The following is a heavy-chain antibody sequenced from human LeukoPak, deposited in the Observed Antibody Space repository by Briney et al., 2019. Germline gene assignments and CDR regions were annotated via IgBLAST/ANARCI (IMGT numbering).Heavy chain of an antibody. D-gene: IGHD4-17*01. V-gene: IGHV1-69*05. Sequence: SVTVSCKASGGTFSSYAISWVRQAPGQGLEWMGGINPIVGTTNFAQKLQGRATITRDKSASKAYMELSSLRSEDTAVYYCARDRGGRNYGEYGPYYYYPGMDVWGQGPTVPVS. CDR2: INPIVGTT. CDR1: GGTFSSYA. CDR3: ARDRGGRNYGEYGPYYYYPGMDV. J-gene: IGHJ6*02.